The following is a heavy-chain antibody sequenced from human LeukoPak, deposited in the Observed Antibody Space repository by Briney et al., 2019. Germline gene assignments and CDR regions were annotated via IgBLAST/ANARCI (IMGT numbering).Heavy chain of an antibody. V-gene: IGHV1-46*01. Sequence: ASVKVFCKASGYTFTSYYMHWVRQAPGQGLEWMGIINPSGGSTSYAQKFQGRVTMTRDTSTSTVYMELGSLRSEDTAVYYCARDLLVGYCSSTSCFNFDYWGQGTLVTVSS. J-gene: IGHJ4*02. CDR2: INPSGGST. CDR3: ARDLLVGYCSSTSCFNFDY. CDR1: GYTFTSYY. D-gene: IGHD2-2*01.